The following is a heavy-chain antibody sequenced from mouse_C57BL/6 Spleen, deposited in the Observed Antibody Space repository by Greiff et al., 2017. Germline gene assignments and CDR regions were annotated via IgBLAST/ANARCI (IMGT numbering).Heavy chain of an antibody. Sequence: QVQLQQPGAELVMPGASVKLSCKASGYTFTSYWMHWVKQRPGQGLEWIGEIDPSDSYTNYNQKFKGKSTLTVDKSSSTANMQLSSLTSQDSAVYDCASFITTVDYAMDYWGQGTSVTVSS. CDR3: ASFITTVDYAMDY. V-gene: IGHV1-69*01. CDR2: IDPSDSYT. D-gene: IGHD1-1*01. CDR1: GYTFTSYW. J-gene: IGHJ4*01.